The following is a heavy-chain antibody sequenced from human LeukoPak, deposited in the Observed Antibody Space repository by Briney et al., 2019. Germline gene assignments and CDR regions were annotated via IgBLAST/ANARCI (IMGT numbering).Heavy chain of an antibody. CDR3: ARAPSRGYFDY. V-gene: IGHV4-61*01. CDR1: GGSVSSGSYY. J-gene: IGHJ4*02. Sequence: PSETLSLTCTVSGGSVSSGSYYWSWIRQPPGKGLEWIGYIYYSGSTNYNPSLKSRVAISVDTSKNQFSLKLNSVTAADTAVYYCARAPSRGYFDYWGQGTLVTVSS. CDR2: IYYSGST.